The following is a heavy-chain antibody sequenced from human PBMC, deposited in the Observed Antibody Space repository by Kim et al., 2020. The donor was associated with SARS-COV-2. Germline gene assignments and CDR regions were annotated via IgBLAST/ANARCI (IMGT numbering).Heavy chain of an antibody. J-gene: IGHJ4*02. D-gene: IGHD3-22*01. Sequence: YNPSLKSRVTISVDQSKNQLSLKLSSVTAADTAVYYCARVESSSGSAFDYWGQGTLVTVSS. CDR3: ARVESSSGSAFDY. V-gene: IGHV4-4*02.